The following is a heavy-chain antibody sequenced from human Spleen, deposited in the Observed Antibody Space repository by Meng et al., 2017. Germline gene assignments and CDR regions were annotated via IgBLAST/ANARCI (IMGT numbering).Heavy chain of an antibody. CDR2: IIPIFGTA. V-gene: IGHV1-69*06. J-gene: IGHJ4*02. Sequence: HVQWVHAGDGVECPGAQMKVSCKPSRYTFIDYYMHWGRQAPGQGLEWMGGIIPIFGTANYAQKFQGRVTITADKSTSTAYMELSSLRSEDTAVYYCASIAAAGTGGDFDYWGQGTLVTVSS. D-gene: IGHD6-13*01. CDR1: RYTFIDYY. CDR3: ASIAAAGTGGDFDY.